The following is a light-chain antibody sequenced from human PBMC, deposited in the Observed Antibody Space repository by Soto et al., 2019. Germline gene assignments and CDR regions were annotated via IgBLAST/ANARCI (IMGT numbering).Light chain of an antibody. CDR3: SSYTNFNTVV. CDR2: NVN. J-gene: IGLJ2*01. V-gene: IGLV2-14*03. Sequence: QSAVTQVASVFGSPGQSITISCTGTSGDVGGHDYVSWYQQYPGKAPKLMIYNVNYRPSGVSNRFSGSKSGNTASLTISGLQADDEANYYCSSYTNFNTVVFGGGTKLTVL. CDR1: SGDVGGHDY.